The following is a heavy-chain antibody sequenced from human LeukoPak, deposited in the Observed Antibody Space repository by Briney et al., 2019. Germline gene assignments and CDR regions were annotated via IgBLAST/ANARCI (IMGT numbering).Heavy chain of an antibody. CDR2: INHSGRT. CDR3: ARPPYYYHSSALA. D-gene: IGHD3-22*01. CDR1: GGSFSGYY. V-gene: IGHV4-34*01. Sequence: SETLSLTCAVYGGSFSGYYWSWIREPPGKGLEWSGEINHSGRTNYNPSLKSRVTISVDTSKNHFSLKLSSVTAAHTPVYYCARPPYYYHSSALASGQGTLVTVSS. J-gene: IGHJ5*02.